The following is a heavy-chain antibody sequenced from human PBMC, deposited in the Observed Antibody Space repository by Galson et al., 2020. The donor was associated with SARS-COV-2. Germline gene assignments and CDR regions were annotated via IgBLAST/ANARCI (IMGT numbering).Heavy chain of an antibody. J-gene: IGHJ5*02. CDR3: AKDPSASGNWFDP. CDR1: GFTFSSYG. D-gene: IGHD3-10*01. CDR2: IRYDGSNK. Sequence: GGSLRLSCAASGFTFSSYGMHWVRQAPGKGLEWVAFIRYDGSNKYYADSVKGRFTISRDNSKNTLYLQMNSLRAEDTAVYYCAKDPSASGNWFDPWGQGTLVTVSS. V-gene: IGHV3-30*02.